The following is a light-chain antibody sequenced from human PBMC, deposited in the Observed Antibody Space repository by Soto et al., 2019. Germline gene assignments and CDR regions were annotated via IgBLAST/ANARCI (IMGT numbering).Light chain of an antibody. V-gene: IGLV1-44*01. Sequence: QAVVTQPPSASGTPGQRVAISCSGSSSDIGSNTVNWYQHLPGTAPQLLMYSDNQRPSGVPHRFSGSKSGTSASLAISGLQSEDEGDYYCASWDDSLNGWVFGGGTKVTVL. J-gene: IGLJ3*02. CDR1: SSDIGSNT. CDR2: SDN. CDR3: ASWDDSLNGWV.